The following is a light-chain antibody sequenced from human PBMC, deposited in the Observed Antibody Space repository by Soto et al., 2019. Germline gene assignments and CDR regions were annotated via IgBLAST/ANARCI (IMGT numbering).Light chain of an antibody. V-gene: IGLV1-40*01. CDR3: QSYDSSQSGSWV. Sequence: QPVLTQPPSVSGAPGQRVTISCTGSSSNIGAGYDVHWYQQLPGTAPKLLIYGNSNRPSGVPDRFSGSKSGTSASLAITGIQAEDEADYYCQSYDSSQSGSWVSGGGTKLTVL. CDR1: SSNIGAGYD. CDR2: GNS. J-gene: IGLJ3*02.